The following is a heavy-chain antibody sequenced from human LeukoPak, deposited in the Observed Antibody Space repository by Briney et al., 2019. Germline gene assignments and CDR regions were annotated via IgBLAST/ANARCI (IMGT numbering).Heavy chain of an antibody. D-gene: IGHD6-13*01. CDR2: ISYDGSNK. CDR3: ARDPEGIAAAGTGWFDP. CDR1: GFTFSSYA. V-gene: IGHV3-30*04. Sequence: PGGSLRLSCAASGFTFSSYAMHWVRQAPGKGLEWVAVISYDGSNKYYADSVKGRFTISRDNSKNTLYLQMNSLRAEVTAVYYCARDPEGIAAAGTGWFDPWGQGTLVTVSS. J-gene: IGHJ5*02.